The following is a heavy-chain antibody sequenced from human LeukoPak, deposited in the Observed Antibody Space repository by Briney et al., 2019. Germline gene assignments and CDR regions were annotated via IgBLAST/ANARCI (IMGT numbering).Heavy chain of an antibody. D-gene: IGHD3-9*01. CDR3: ARHHPGYDLTGYYLGY. CDR1: RYTFTGYY. V-gene: IGHV1-2*06. J-gene: IGHJ4*02. Sequence: ASVKDSCKTSRYTFTGYYLYSVRQTPGQRLEWMGRFNPNAGGTNYAQNFHGRVTMTRDTSIYTAYMELSSLTSDDTAVYFCARHHPGYDLTGYYLGYWGQGTLVTVSS. CDR2: FNPNAGGT.